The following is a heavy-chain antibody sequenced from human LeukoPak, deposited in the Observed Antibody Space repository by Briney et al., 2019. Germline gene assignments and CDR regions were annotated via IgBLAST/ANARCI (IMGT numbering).Heavy chain of an antibody. CDR1: GGSISSSSYY. CDR2: MYYSGST. D-gene: IGHD3-3*01. V-gene: IGHV4-39*01. CDR3: ARQLREWPGDAFDI. Sequence: SETLSLTCTVSGGSISSSSYYWGWIRQPPGKGLEWIGSMYYSGSTYYNPSLKSRVTISVDTSKNQFSLKLSSVTAADTAVYYCARQLREWPGDAFDIWGQGTMVTVSS. J-gene: IGHJ3*02.